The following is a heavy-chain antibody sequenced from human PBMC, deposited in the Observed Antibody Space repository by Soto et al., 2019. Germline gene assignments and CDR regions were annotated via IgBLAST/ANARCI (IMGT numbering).Heavy chain of an antibody. Sequence: GSLRLSCVASGLTFSSWMSWVRQAPGKGLEWVAMTTQDGSGKHYVDSVKGRFTISRDSAKNSMYLQMNSLTVEDTAMYYCASLDTAMPKTARYWCPGLLVTVAS. CDR1: GLTFSSW. CDR2: TTQDGSGK. J-gene: IGHJ4*02. CDR3: ASLDTAMPKTARY. V-gene: IGHV3-7*01. D-gene: IGHD5-18*01.